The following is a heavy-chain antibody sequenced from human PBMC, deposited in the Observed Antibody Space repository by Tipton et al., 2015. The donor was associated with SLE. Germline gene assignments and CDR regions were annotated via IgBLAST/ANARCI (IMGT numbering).Heavy chain of an antibody. CDR1: GDFITGYY. J-gene: IGHJ2*01. D-gene: IGHD3/OR15-3a*01. CDR3: AREGLGYFDL. CDR2: IYYSGST. Sequence: PGLVKPSETLSLSCTVSGDFITGYYWSWIRQPPGKGLEWIGYIYYSGSTNYNPSLKSRVTISVDTSKNQFSLKLSSVTAADTAVYYCAREGLGYFDLWGRGTLVTVSS. V-gene: IGHV4-59*01.